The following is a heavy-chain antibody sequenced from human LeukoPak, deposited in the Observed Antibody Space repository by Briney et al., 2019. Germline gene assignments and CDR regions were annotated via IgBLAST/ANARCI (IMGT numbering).Heavy chain of an antibody. CDR2: IHHSGTI. CDR1: GYSIYSVYY. V-gene: IGHV4-38-2*01. D-gene: IGHD1-26*01. Sequence: SEPLSLTCAVSGYSIYSVYYWAWLRQPPGKVVAWIGSIHHSGTIYYNPPLKCRVTISVGTSENHFSLKLSSATAADSALYYCARHSRVIVGAICAFDCWGQGTKVTASS. J-gene: IGHJ3*01. CDR3: ARHSRVIVGAICAFDC.